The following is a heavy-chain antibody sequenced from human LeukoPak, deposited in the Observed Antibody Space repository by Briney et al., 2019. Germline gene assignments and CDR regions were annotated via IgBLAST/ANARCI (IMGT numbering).Heavy chain of an antibody. CDR1: GGSFSSYY. CDR2: IYYSGST. J-gene: IGHJ3*02. D-gene: IGHD3-22*01. V-gene: IGHV4-59*08. CDR3: ARPGNYDSSGYDAFDI. Sequence: ETLSLTCAVYGGSFSSYYWSWIRQPPGKGLEWIGYIYYSGSTNYNPSLKSRVTISVDTSKNQFSLKLSSMTAADTAVYYCARPGNYDSSGYDAFDIWGQGTMVTVSS.